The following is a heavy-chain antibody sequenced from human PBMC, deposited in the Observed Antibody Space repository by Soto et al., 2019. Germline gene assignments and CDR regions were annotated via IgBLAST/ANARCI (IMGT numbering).Heavy chain of an antibody. Sequence: PGMYVELAFAAYRLTPDDDCMSWVLQAPGKGLEWVSGINWNGGSTGYADSVKGRFTISRDNAKNSLYLQMNSLRAEDTALYYCAREDFGSTMIVVGSLAYYFDYGGQGT. V-gene: IGHV3-20*03. J-gene: IGHJ4*02. CDR1: RLTPDDDC. CDR3: AREDFGSTMIVVGSLAYYFDY. CDR2: INWNGGST. D-gene: IGHD3-22*01.